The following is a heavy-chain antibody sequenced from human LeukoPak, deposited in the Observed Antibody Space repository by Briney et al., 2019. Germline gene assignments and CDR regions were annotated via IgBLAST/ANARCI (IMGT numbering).Heavy chain of an antibody. V-gene: IGHV1-2*02. CDR1: GYTFTGYY. Sequence: ASVKVSCKASGYTFTGYYMHWVRQAPGQGLEWMGWINPNSGGTNYAQKFQGRVTMTRDTSISTAYMELSRLRSDNTAVYYCARERSMVRGVIKKMNWFDPWGQGTPVTVSS. D-gene: IGHD3-10*01. CDR3: ARERSMVRGVIKKMNWFDP. CDR2: INPNSGGT. J-gene: IGHJ5*02.